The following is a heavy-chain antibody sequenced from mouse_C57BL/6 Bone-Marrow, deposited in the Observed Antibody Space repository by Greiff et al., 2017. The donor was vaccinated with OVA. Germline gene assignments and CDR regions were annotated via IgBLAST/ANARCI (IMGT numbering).Heavy chain of an antibody. D-gene: IGHD2-4*01. J-gene: IGHJ4*01. CDR1: GYTFTSYG. CDR3: ARDMRLRRGYAMDY. CDR2: IYPRSGNT. V-gene: IGHV1-81*01. Sequence: VKLMESGAELARPGASVKLSCKASGYTFTSYGISWVKQRTGQGLEWIGEIYPRSGNTYYNEKFKGKATLTADKSSSTAYMELRSLTSEDSAVYFCARDMRLRRGYAMDYWGQGTSVTVSA.